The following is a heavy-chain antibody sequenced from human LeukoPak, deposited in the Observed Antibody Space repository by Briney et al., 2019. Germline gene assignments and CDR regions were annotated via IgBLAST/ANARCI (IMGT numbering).Heavy chain of an antibody. CDR3: ARSIDYFDY. Sequence: GRSLRLSCAASGFTFSSYAMHWVRQAPGKGLEWVAVILYDGSNKYYADSVKGRFTISRDNSKNTLYLQMNSLRAEDTAVYYCARSIDYFDYWGQGTLVTVSS. V-gene: IGHV3-30-3*01. J-gene: IGHJ4*02. CDR1: GFTFSSYA. CDR2: ILYDGSNK. D-gene: IGHD2-15*01.